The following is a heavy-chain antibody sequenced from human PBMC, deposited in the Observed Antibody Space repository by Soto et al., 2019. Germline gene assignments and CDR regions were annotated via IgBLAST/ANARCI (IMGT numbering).Heavy chain of an antibody. CDR1: GFTFSNYG. CDR2: ISDDGGNK. J-gene: IGHJ4*02. D-gene: IGHD5-12*01. CDR3: AKDSRESRGYPVH. V-gene: IGHV3-30*18. Sequence: PGGSLRLSCAAYGFTFSNYGMHWVRQAPGKGLEWVAAISDDGGNKYYADSVKGRFTISRDNSRNTLYLQMSSLRTEDTALYYCAKDSRESRGYPVHWGQGTLVTVSS.